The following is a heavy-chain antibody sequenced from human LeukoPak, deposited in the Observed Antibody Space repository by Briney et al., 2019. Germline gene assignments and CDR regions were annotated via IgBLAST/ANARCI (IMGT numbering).Heavy chain of an antibody. Sequence: PGGSLRLSCEASEFTFKNYGMTWVRQAPGKGLDWVSGISDDGRTTYYADSVKGRFTISRDNSKNTLYLQMNSLRAEDTAVYYCAKDRDLSVVPAALFACWGQGTLVTVSS. V-gene: IGHV3-23*01. CDR2: ISDDGRTT. J-gene: IGHJ4*02. D-gene: IGHD2-2*01. CDR1: EFTFKNYG. CDR3: AKDRDLSVVPAALFAC.